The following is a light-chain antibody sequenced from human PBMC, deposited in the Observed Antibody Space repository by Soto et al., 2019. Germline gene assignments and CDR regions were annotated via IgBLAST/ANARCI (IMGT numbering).Light chain of an antibody. V-gene: IGKV3-15*01. CDR2: GAS. J-gene: IGKJ1*01. CDR1: QSVIRN. Sequence: IVMTQSPATLSVSPGERASLSCRASQSVIRNLAWYQQKPGQSPRLLIYGASTRATDMPGRFSGRGAGAEFTLTISSLQSEEFAVYYCQQYRSWPRTVGQGTKVDIK. CDR3: QQYRSWPRT.